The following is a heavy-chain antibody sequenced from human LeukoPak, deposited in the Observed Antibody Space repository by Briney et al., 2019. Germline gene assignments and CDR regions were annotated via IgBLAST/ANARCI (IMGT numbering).Heavy chain of an antibody. J-gene: IGHJ5*02. Sequence: ASVKVSCKASGYTFTSYGISWVRQAPGQGLEWMGWISAYNGNTNYAQKLQGRVTMTTDTYTSTAYMELRSLRSDDTAVYYCARRYCSSTSCYVDWFDPWSQGTLVTVSS. D-gene: IGHD2-2*01. CDR1: GYTFTSYG. CDR2: ISAYNGNT. CDR3: ARRYCSSTSCYVDWFDP. V-gene: IGHV1-18*01.